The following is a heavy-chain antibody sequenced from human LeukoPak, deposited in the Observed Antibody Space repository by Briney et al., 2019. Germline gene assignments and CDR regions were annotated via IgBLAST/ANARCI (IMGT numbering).Heavy chain of an antibody. V-gene: IGHV3-11*01. D-gene: IGHD3-22*01. CDR1: GFTFSDYY. CDR3: AKDLVVGDSSGYYYNAFDI. Sequence: GGSLGLSCAASGFTFSDYYMSWIRQAPGKGLEWVSYISSSGSTIYYADSVKGRFTISRDNAKNSLYLQMNSLRAEDTAVYYCAKDLVVGDSSGYYYNAFDIWGQGTLVTVSS. CDR2: ISSSGSTI. J-gene: IGHJ3*02.